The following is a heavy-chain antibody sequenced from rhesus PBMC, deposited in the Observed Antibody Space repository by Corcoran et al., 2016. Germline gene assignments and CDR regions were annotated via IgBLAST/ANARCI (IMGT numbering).Heavy chain of an antibody. D-gene: IGHD3-9*01. J-gene: IGHJ4*01. V-gene: IGHV4S14*01. Sequence: QVQLQESGPGLVKPSETPSLTCAVSGYSISSGYYWTWIRQPPGTGLEWIGSIYGSGGSNYLNPSLKSRVTLSVDTSKNQVSLKVSAVTAADTAVYYCARNNHYHTYFDYWGQGVLVTVSS. CDR2: IYGSGGSN. CDR1: GYSISSGYY. CDR3: ARNNHYHTYFDY.